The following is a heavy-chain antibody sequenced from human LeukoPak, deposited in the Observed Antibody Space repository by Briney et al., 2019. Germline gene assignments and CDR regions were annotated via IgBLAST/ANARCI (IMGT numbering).Heavy chain of an antibody. J-gene: IGHJ4*02. V-gene: IGHV3-21*01. CDR1: GFTFSSYS. Sequence: GGSLRLSCAASGFTFSSYSMNCVRQAPGKGLEWVSSISSSSSYIYYADSVKGRFTISRDNSKNTLYLQMNSLRADDTAVYYCAKGLRYYDSTGYPGWGQGTLVTVSS. D-gene: IGHD3-22*01. CDR2: ISSSSSYI. CDR3: AKGLRYYDSTGYPG.